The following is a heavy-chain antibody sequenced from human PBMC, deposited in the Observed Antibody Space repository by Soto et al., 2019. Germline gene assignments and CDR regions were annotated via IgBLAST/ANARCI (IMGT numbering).Heavy chain of an antibody. D-gene: IGHD3-10*01. Sequence: PGGSLRLSCVTSGFTFGTYAIHWVRQAPGKGLEWVAVVWSAGNHEFYADSVKGRFTISRDNSKNRLYLQMNSLRAEDTATYYCVRGVPYYDSGSYYRPDYWGQETLVTVSS. CDR3: VRGVPYYDSGSYYRPDY. CDR1: GFTFGTYA. CDR2: VWSAGNHE. V-gene: IGHV3-33*01. J-gene: IGHJ4*02.